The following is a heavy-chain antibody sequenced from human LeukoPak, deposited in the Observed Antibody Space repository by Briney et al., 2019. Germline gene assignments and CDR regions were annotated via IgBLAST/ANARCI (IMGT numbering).Heavy chain of an antibody. CDR3: ARDLTDGYNPVTYFDY. D-gene: IGHD5-24*01. CDR1: GYTFTSYY. J-gene: IGHJ4*02. CDR2: INPSGGST. Sequence: ASVKVSCKASGYTFTSYYMHWVRQAPGQGLEWMGIINPSGGSTSYAQKFQGRVTMTRDMSTSTVYMELSSLRSEDTAVYCCARDLTDGYNPVTYFDYWGQGTLVTVSS. V-gene: IGHV1-46*01.